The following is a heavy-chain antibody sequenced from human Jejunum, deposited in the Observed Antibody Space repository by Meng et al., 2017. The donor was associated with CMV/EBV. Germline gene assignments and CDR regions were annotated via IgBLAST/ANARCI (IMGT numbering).Heavy chain of an antibody. V-gene: IGHV3-21*01. CDR2: ISISSSYI. D-gene: IGHD3-3*01. J-gene: IGHJ6*02. CDR3: ARAGGIYDSPDV. CDR1: GFTFTSYS. Sequence: SGFTFTSYSMTSVRHAPGKGLDWFSSISISSSYIYYADSLKGRFTISRDNAKNSLYLQMNSLRAEDTAVYYCARAGGIYDSPDVWGQGTTVTVSS.